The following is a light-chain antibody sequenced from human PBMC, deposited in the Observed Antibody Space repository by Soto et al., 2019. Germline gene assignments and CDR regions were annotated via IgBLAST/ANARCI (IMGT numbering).Light chain of an antibody. J-gene: IGLJ2*01. V-gene: IGLV2-14*03. CDR1: SSDIGAYNY. CDR3: SSSTTTSTLVF. Sequence: QSALTQPASVSGSPGQSITISCTGTSSDIGAYNYVSWYQQNPGRAPKLIICDVSDRPSGVSNRFSGSKSGNTASLTISGLQAEDEADYSCSSSTTTSTLVFFGGRTKLTVL. CDR2: DVS.